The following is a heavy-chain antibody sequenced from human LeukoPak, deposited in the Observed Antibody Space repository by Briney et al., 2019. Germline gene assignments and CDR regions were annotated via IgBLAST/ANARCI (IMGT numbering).Heavy chain of an antibody. CDR2: IYYSGST. CDR1: GGSISSGGYY. D-gene: IGHD2-2*02. Sequence: SETLSLTCTVSGGSISSGGYYWSWIRQHPGKGLEWIGYIYYSGSTYYNPSLKSRVTISVDTSKNQFSLKLSSVTAADTPVYYCARVIGLGYCSSTSCYKGGRAFDIWGQGTMVTVSS. J-gene: IGHJ3*02. V-gene: IGHV4-31*03. CDR3: ARVIGLGYCSSTSCYKGGRAFDI.